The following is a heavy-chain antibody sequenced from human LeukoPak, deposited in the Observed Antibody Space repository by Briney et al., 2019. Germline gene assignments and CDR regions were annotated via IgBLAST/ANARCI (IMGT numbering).Heavy chain of an antibody. D-gene: IGHD6-13*01. Sequence: GESLKISCKGSGYSFTSYWIGWVRQMPGKGLEWMGIIYPGDSDTRYSPSFQGQVTISADKSISTAYLQWSSLKASDTAMYYCARLKIAAASDDAFDIWGQGTMVTVSS. CDR2: IYPGDSDT. CDR1: GYSFTSYW. CDR3: ARLKIAAASDDAFDI. V-gene: IGHV5-51*01. J-gene: IGHJ3*02.